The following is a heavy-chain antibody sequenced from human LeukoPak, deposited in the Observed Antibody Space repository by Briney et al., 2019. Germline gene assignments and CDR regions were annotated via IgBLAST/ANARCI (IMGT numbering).Heavy chain of an antibody. CDR1: RFIFSSYT. D-gene: IGHD4-17*01. CDR2: ISSRSNYI. Sequence: GGSLRLSCAASRFIFSSYTMNWVRQAPGKGLEWVSSISSRSNYIYYADSVKGRFTISRENAKNSLYLQMNSLRAEDTAVYYCARARPDGDYVINYWGQGTLVTVSS. V-gene: IGHV3-21*06. J-gene: IGHJ4*02. CDR3: ARARPDGDYVINY.